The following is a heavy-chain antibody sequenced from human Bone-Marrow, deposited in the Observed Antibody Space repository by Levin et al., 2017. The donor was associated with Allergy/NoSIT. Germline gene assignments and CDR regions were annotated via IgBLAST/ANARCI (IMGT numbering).Heavy chain of an antibody. D-gene: IGHD6-19*01. CDR2: ISSSSSDI. V-gene: IGHV3-48*02. CDR3: ARLEAVAPTPGFLPVASGMDV. CDR1: GFPFRDYS. J-gene: IGHJ6*02. Sequence: QSGGSLRLSCAASGFPFRDYSLNWVRQAPGKGLEWVSYISSSSSDIYYADSVKGRFTISRDNAENSLYLQVNSLRDEDTAVYYCARLEAVAPTPGFLPVASGMDVWGQGTTVTVSS.